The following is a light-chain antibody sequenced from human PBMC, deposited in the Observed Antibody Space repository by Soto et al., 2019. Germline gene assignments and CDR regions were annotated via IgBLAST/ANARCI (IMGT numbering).Light chain of an antibody. CDR1: SSDVGAYNY. CDR2: DVS. CDR3: CSYGGTYTFRI. V-gene: IGLV2-11*01. J-gene: IGLJ2*01. Sequence: QSALTQPRSVSGSPGQSVTISCTGTSSDVGAYNYVSWYQQHPGKVPKLMIYDVSKRPSGVPDRFSGSKSGNTASLTISGLQAEDEADYYCCSYGGTYTFRIIGGGTKVTVL.